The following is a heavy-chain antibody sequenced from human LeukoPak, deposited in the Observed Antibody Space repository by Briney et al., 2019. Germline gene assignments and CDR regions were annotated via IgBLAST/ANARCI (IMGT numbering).Heavy chain of an antibody. CDR2: ITYRSTT. D-gene: IGHD3-22*01. CDR1: GLTFSSYA. J-gene: IGHJ4*02. Sequence: PGGSLRLSCAASGLTFSSYAMHWVRQAPGKGLEWVSLITYRSTTYYADSVKGRFTIARDNSRETLYLQINSLRVEDTAVYYCAKDFRHDSSGFFRGWGQGTLVTVSS. CDR3: AKDFRHDSSGFFRG. V-gene: IGHV3-NL1*01.